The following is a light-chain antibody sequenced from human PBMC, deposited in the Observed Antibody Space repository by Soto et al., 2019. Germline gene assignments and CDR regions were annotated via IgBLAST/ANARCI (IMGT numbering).Light chain of an antibody. CDR1: SSDVGGYNY. V-gene: IGLV2-14*01. CDR2: DVI. J-gene: IGLJ2*01. CDR3: SSYTSSSTLVV. Sequence: QSVLTQPASVSGSPGQSITISCTGTSSDVGGYNYVSWYQQHPGKAPKLMIYDVINRPSGVANRFSASKSGNTASLTISGGKAEDEADDYYSSYTSSSTLVVFGGGTKLTVL.